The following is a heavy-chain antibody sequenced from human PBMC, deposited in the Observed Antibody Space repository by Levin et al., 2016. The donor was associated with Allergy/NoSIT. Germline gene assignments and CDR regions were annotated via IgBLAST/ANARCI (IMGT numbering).Heavy chain of an antibody. D-gene: IGHD3-3*01. V-gene: IGHV3-23*01. CDR1: GFSSGSYA. CDR2: ISGNSEST. Sequence: GGSLRLSCVVSGFSSGSYAMIWVRQAPGKGLEWVSSISGNSESTYYADSVRGRFIISRDNSKNTLYLQMDSLRIEDTAVYHCARDRHYDFWARSWFDLWGQGALVTVSS. CDR3: ARDRHYDFWARSWFDL. J-gene: IGHJ5*02.